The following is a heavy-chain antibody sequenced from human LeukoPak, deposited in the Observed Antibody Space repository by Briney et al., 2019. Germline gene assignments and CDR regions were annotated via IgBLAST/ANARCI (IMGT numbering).Heavy chain of an antibody. CDR2: MNPNSGNT. V-gene: IGHV1-8*01. D-gene: IGHD3-22*01. Sequence: ASVKVSCKASGYTFTSYDINWVRQATGQGLEWMGWMNPNSGNTGYAQKFQGRVTMTRNTSISTAYMELSSLRSEDTAVYYCARKKDYYDSSGYKVRWFDSWGQGTLVTVSS. J-gene: IGHJ5*01. CDR1: GYTFTSYD. CDR3: ARKKDYYDSSGYKVRWFDS.